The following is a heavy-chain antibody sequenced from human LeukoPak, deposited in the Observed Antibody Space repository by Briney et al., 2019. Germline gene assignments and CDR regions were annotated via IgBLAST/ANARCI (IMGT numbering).Heavy chain of an antibody. V-gene: IGHV1-69*06. CDR3: ARDRRELLYFGDMDV. D-gene: IGHD1-26*01. CDR2: IIPIFGTA. CDR1: GGTFSSYA. J-gene: IGHJ6*03. Sequence: ASVEVSCKASGGTFSSYAISWVRQAPGQGLEWMGGIIPIFGTANYAQKFQGRVTITADKSTSTAYMELSSLRSEDTAVYYCARDRRELLYFGDMDVWGKGTTVTVSS.